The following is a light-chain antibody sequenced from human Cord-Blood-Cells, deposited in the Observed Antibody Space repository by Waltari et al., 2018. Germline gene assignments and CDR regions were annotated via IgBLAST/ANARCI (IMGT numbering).Light chain of an antibody. Sequence: EIVFTQSPATLSLSPGERATLSCRASQRVSSYLAWYQQKPGQAPRLLINDASNRATGIPARFSGSGSGTDFTLTISSLEPEDFAVYYCQQRSNWPLTFGGGTKVEIK. J-gene: IGKJ4*01. CDR3: QQRSNWPLT. CDR1: QRVSSY. V-gene: IGKV3-11*01. CDR2: DAS.